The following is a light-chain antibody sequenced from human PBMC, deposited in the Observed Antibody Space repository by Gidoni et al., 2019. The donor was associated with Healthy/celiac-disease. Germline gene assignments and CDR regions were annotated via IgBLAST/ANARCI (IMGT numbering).Light chain of an antibody. CDR3: QQYNNWRPYT. CDR1: QSVSSN. Sequence: EIVMTQSPATLSVSPGERATLSCRASQSVSSNLAWYQQKPGQAPRLLSYGASTRATGIPARFSGSGSGTEFTLTISSLQSEDFAVYYCQQYNNWRPYTFGQGTKLEIK. CDR2: GAS. V-gene: IGKV3-15*01. J-gene: IGKJ2*01.